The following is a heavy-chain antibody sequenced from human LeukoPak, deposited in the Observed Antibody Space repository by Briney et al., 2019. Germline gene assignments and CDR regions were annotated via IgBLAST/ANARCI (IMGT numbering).Heavy chain of an antibody. Sequence: GATVKISCKASGYTFTDYYMHWVKQAPGKGLEWMGRVDPEDGETIYAEKFQGRVTITADTSTDTAYMELSSLRSEDTAVYYCARIAAVDYWGQGTLVTVSS. J-gene: IGHJ4*02. CDR1: GYTFTDYY. V-gene: IGHV1-69-2*01. CDR3: ARIAAVDY. CDR2: VDPEDGET. D-gene: IGHD6-13*01.